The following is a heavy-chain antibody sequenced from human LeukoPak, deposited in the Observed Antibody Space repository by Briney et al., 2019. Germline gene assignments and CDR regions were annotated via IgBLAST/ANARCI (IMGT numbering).Heavy chain of an antibody. D-gene: IGHD5-12*01. Sequence: GGSLRLSWAASGFTLSSDAMSWVRHAPGNVLEWVSSISASGGGTYYADSVKGRFTISRDTSKNTLYLQMNSLRAEDTAVYYCAPLAATTDYWGQGTLVTVSS. J-gene: IGHJ4*02. CDR1: GFTLSSDA. CDR2: ISASGGGT. CDR3: APLAATTDY. V-gene: IGHV3-23*01.